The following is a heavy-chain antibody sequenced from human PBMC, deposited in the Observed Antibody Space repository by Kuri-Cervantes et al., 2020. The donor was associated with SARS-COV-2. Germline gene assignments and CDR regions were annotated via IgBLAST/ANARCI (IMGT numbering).Heavy chain of an antibody. CDR1: GYTFSSNA. D-gene: IGHD2-15*01. J-gene: IGHJ4*02. Sequence: ASVKVSCKASGYTFSSNAIHWVRQAPGQRLEWMGWIDAGDTKYSQKFQGRFTMTRDTSASTAYMELSSLRSEDTAVYYCARGSWQDPLYWGQGTLVTVSS. CDR3: ARGSWQDPLY. CDR2: IDAGDT. V-gene: IGHV1-3*01.